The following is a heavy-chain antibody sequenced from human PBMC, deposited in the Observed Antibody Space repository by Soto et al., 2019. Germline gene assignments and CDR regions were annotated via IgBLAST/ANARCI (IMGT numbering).Heavy chain of an antibody. CDR1: NPSISSPKG. J-gene: IGHJ6*02. CDR3: ARLGGYCSSTSCYGYYGMDV. CDR2: IYHSGSI. V-gene: IGHV4-4*02. Sequence: SDTLSLTCTVSNPSISSPKGWTSVRQTPGKGLEWCGEIYHSGSINHNPSLKSRVAISVDTSKNQFSLKVTSVTAADTAIYYCARLGGYCSSTSCYGYYGMDVWGQGTTVT. D-gene: IGHD2-2*01.